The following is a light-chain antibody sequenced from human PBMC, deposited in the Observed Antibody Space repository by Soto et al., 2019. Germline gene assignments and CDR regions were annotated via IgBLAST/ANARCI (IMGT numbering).Light chain of an antibody. J-gene: IGLJ1*01. Sequence: QSVLTQPPSVSGAPGQRVTISCTGSSSNIGAGYDVHWYQQLPGTAPKLLIYVNNNRPSGVPDRFSGSKSGTSASLAITGLQAEDEADYYFQSYDNSLSGYVFGTGTKLTVL. CDR1: SSNIGAGYD. CDR2: VNN. V-gene: IGLV1-40*01. CDR3: QSYDNSLSGYV.